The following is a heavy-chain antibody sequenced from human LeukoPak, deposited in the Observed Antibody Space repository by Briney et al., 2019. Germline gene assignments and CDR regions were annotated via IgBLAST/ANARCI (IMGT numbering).Heavy chain of an antibody. J-gene: IGHJ5*02. D-gene: IGHD1-14*01. Sequence: PGRSLRLSCAASGFSFTSYGMRWVRQAPGKGLEWVADIWYDGSNKYNADSVKGGFTTSRDTTKNTLYLQMNSPRAEDTAVYYCARDATSERVGPYNWFDPWGQGTLVTVSS. CDR3: ARDATSERVGPYNWFDP. CDR1: GFSFTSYG. V-gene: IGHV3-33*01. CDR2: IWYDGSNK.